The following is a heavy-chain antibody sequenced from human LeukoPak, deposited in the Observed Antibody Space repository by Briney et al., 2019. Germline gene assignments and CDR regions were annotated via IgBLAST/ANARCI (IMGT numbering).Heavy chain of an antibody. J-gene: IGHJ3*02. D-gene: IGHD4-11*01. CDR2: ISAYNGNT. V-gene: IGHV1-18*01. CDR3: AREDEGHSNYEDAFDI. CDR1: GYTFTSYG. Sequence: APVKVSCKASGYTFTSYGISWVRQAPGQGLEWMGWISAYNGNTNYAQKLQGRVTMTTDTSTSTAYMELRSLRSDDTAVYYCAREDEGHSNYEDAFDIWGQGTMVTVSS.